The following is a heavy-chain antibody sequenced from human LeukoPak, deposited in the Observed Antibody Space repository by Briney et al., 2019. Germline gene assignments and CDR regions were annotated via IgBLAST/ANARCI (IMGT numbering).Heavy chain of an antibody. CDR2: INSVGSST. J-gene: IGHJ4*02. CDR3: ARVEAAAIDY. V-gene: IGHV3-74*01. Sequence: QPGGSMRLSCAPSGFTFSSYWMHWVRQAPGKGRGWVSRINSVGSSTSYADSVKGRFTTSRDNAKNTLYLQMNSLRAEDTAVYYCARVEAAAIDYWGQGTLVTVSS. D-gene: IGHD6-13*01. CDR1: GFTFSSYW.